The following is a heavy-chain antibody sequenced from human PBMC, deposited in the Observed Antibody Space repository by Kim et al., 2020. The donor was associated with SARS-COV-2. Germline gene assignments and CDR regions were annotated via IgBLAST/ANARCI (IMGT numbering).Heavy chain of an antibody. D-gene: IGHD4-4*01. CDR3: ARADTVTTAFDY. Sequence: NYNPSLKSRVTISVDTSKNQFSLKLSSVTAADTAVDYCARADTVTTAFDYWGQGTLVTVS. J-gene: IGHJ4*02. V-gene: IGHV4-59*01.